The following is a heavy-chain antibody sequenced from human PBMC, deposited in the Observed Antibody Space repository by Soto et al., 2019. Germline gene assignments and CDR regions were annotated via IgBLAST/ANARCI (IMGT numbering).Heavy chain of an antibody. CDR1: GGTFSSYA. V-gene: IGHV1-69*01. J-gene: IGHJ4*02. Sequence: QVQLVQSGAEVKKPGSSVKVSCKASGGTFSSYAISWVRQAPGQGLEWMGGIIPIFGTANYAQKFQGRVTITADESTSTAYMELSSLRCEDTVVYYCAKSTEDSSGWYRGIDYWGQGTLVTVSS. CDR2: IIPIFGTA. CDR3: AKSTEDSSGWYRGIDY. D-gene: IGHD6-19*01.